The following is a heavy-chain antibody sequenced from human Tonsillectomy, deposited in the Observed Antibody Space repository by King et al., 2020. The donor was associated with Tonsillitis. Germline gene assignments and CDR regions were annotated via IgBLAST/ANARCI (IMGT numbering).Heavy chain of an antibody. D-gene: IGHD5-24*01. J-gene: IGHJ3*02. Sequence: VQLVESGGGLVQPGGSLRLSCAASGFTFSSYEMNWVRQAPGKGLEWVSFISSSGRTIYYGDSVKGRFTISRDNAKNSLYLQMNTLRAEDPAIYYCAREDGDADAFDIWGQGTMVTVSS. V-gene: IGHV3-48*03. CDR3: AREDGDADAFDI. CDR1: GFTFSSYE. CDR2: ISSSGRTI.